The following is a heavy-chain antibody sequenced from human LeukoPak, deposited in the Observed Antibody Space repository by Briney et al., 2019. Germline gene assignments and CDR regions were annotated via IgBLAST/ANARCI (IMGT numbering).Heavy chain of an antibody. CDR1: GFTFSNYD. J-gene: IGHJ4*02. CDR2: ISSDGSNE. V-gene: IGHV3-30-3*01. Sequence: PGGSLRLSCAASGFTFSNYDMHWVRQAPGRGLEWVAFISSDGSNEYYGDSVKGRFTISRDNAKNSLYLQMNSLRAEDTAVYYCASTAPPFYGDYYQVSFYWGQGTLVTVSS. D-gene: IGHD4-17*01. CDR3: ASTAPPFYGDYYQVSFY.